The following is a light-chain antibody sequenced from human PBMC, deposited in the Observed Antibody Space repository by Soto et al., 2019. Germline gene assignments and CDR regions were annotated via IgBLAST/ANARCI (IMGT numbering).Light chain of an antibody. CDR1: QSISSY. V-gene: IGKV1-39*01. J-gene: IGKJ1*01. CDR2: AAS. CDR3: QQSYSTPPWT. Sequence: DIQMTQSPSSLSASVGARVTITRRASQSISSYLNWYQQKPGKAPKLLIYAASSLQSGVPSRFSGSGSGTDFTLTISSLQPEDFATYYCQQSYSTPPWTFGQGTKVDIK.